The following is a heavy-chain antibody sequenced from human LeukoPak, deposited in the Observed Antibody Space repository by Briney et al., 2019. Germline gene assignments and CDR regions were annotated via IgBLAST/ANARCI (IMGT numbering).Heavy chain of an antibody. Sequence: GGSLRLSCAASRFTFNNYAMTWVRQAPGKGLEWVSAISGSGGSTYYADSVKGRFTISRDNSKNTLYLQMNSLRAEDTAVYYCAVKGYYYDSSGFKALDYWGQGTLVTVSS. V-gene: IGHV3-23*01. CDR1: RFTFNNYA. J-gene: IGHJ4*02. D-gene: IGHD3-22*01. CDR3: AVKGYYYDSSGFKALDY. CDR2: ISGSGGST.